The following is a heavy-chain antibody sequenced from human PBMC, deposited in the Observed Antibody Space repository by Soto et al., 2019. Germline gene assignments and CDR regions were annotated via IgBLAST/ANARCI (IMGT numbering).Heavy chain of an antibody. CDR1: GYTFTSYD. CDR3: ARERTRGFDP. Sequence: QVDLVQSGAEVRKPGASVKVSCKASGYTFTSYDINWVRQATGQGLEWMGWMNPNSGNTAYAQKLQGRVTMTRNTSICTAHMELSSLSSEDTAVYYCARERTRGFDPWGQGTLVTVSS. J-gene: IGHJ5*02. V-gene: IGHV1-8*01. CDR2: MNPNSGNT.